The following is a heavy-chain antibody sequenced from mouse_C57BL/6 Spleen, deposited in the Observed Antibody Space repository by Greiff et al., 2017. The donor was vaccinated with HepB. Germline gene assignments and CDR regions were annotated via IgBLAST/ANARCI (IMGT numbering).Heavy chain of an antibody. CDR3: ARSLYSNYLDY. Sequence: QVQLQQPGAELVMPGASVKLSCKASGYTFTSYWMHWVKQRPGQGLEWIGEIDPSDSYTNYNQKFKGKSTLTVDKSSSTAYMQLSSLTSEDSAVYYCARSLYSNYLDYWGQGTTLTVSS. J-gene: IGHJ2*01. CDR1: GYTFTSYW. D-gene: IGHD2-5*01. V-gene: IGHV1-69*01. CDR2: IDPSDSYT.